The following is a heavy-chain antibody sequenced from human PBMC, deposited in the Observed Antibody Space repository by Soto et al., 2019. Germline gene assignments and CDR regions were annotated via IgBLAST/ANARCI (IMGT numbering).Heavy chain of an antibody. CDR3: ARWGSERISRGSWFDP. CDR1: GYSISSGYY. V-gene: IGHV4-38-2*01. J-gene: IGHJ5*02. D-gene: IGHD3-22*01. Sequence: ETLSLTCAVSGYSISSGYYWGWIRQPPGKGLEWIGSIYHSGSTYYNPSLKSRVTISVDTSKNQFSLKLSSVTAADTAVYYCARWGSERISRGSWFDPWGQGTLVTV. CDR2: IYHSGST.